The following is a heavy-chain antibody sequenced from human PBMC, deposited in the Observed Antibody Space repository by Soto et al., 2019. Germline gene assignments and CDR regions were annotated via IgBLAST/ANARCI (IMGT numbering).Heavy chain of an antibody. CDR2: ISGSGGST. D-gene: IGHD3-10*01. CDR3: AKDRSGSLYYYGSGSYYNGLDY. V-gene: IGHV3-23*01. J-gene: IGHJ4*02. Sequence: GGSLRLSCAASGFTFSSYAMSWVRQAPGKGLEWVSAISGSGGSTYYADSVKGRFTISRDNSKNTLYLQMNSLRAEDTAVYYCAKDRSGSLYYYGSGSYYNGLDYWGQGTLVTVSS. CDR1: GFTFSSYA.